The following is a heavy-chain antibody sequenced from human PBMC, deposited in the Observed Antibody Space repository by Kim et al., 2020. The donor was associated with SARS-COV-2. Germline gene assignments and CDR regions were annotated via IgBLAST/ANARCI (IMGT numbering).Heavy chain of an antibody. J-gene: IGHJ6*03. CDR2: INHSGST. Sequence: SETLSLTCAVYGGSFSGYYWSWIRQPPGKGLEWIGEINHSGSTNYNPSLKSRVTISVDTSKNQFSLKLSSVTAADTAVYYCARVCYYYYMDVWGKGTTVT. CDR1: GGSFSGYY. V-gene: IGHV4-34*01. CDR3: ARVCYYYYMDV.